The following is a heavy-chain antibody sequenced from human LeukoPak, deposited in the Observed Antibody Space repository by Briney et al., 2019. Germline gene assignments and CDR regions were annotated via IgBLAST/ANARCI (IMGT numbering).Heavy chain of an antibody. V-gene: IGHV3-33*06. D-gene: IGHD1-26*01. CDR1: GFTFSSYG. J-gene: IGHJ4*02. CDR2: IWYDGSNK. CDR3: AKMEEQWELQGFDY. Sequence: GGSLRLSCAASGFTFSSYGMHWVRQAPGKGLEWVAVIWYDGSNKYYADSVKGRFTISRDNSKNTLYLQMNSLRAEDTAVYYCAKMEEQWELQGFDYWGQGTLVTVSS.